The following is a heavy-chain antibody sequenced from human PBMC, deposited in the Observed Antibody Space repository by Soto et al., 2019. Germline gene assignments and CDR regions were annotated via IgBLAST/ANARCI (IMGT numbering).Heavy chain of an antibody. CDR2: ISSSSSYI. CDR1: GFTFSSYS. V-gene: IGHV3-21*01. CDR3: ARSPKDYSWYVN. J-gene: IGHJ5*02. Sequence: EVQLVESGGGLVKPGGSLRLSCAAYGFTFSSYSMNWVRQAPGKGLEWVSSISSSSSYIYYADSVKGRFTISRDNAKNSLYLQMNSLRAEDTAVYYCARSPKDYSWYVNWGQGTLVTVSS.